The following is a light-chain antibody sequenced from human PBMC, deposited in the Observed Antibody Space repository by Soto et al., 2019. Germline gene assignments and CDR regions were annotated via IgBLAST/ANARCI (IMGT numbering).Light chain of an antibody. CDR2: DAA. CDR3: QYSGDSLT. CDR1: QSISSTS. J-gene: IGKJ5*01. Sequence: EMVLTQSPGTLSLSLGETATLSCRASQSISSTSLAWYQQKAGQAPRLLIYDAARRATVSPDRFSGSGSGTDFTLTISSLDPEDFAVYYCQYSGDSLTFGLGTRLEI. V-gene: IGKV3-20*01.